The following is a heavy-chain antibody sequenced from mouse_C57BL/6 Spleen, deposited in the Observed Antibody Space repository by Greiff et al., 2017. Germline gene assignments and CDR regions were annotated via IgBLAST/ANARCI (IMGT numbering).Heavy chain of an antibody. J-gene: IGHJ2*01. CDR2: IYPGSGST. V-gene: IGHV1-55*01. Sequence: VQLQQPGAELVKPGASVKMSCKASGYTFTSYWITWVKQRPGQGLEWIGDIYPGSGSTNYNEQFKSKATLTVDTSSSTAYLQLSSLASEDSAVYYCARVYSYGSSYYFVYWGQGTTRPVSS. CDR1: GYTFTSYW. CDR3: ARVYSYGSSYYFVY. D-gene: IGHD1-1*01.